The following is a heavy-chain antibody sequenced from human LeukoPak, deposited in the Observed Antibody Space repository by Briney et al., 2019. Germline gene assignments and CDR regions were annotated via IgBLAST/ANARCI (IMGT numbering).Heavy chain of an antibody. J-gene: IGHJ5*02. V-gene: IGHV3-73*01. CDR1: GFTFSGSA. CDR2: IDKKDKGYATAT. CDR3: TRDSGTYNWFDP. Sequence: GGSLKLSCAASGFTFSGSAIHWVRQSSGKGLDWVGQIDKKDKGYATATAYAASVKGRFTISRDDSINTAYLQMKSLKTEDTALYYCTRDSGTYNWFDPWGQGTLVTVSS. D-gene: IGHD1-26*01.